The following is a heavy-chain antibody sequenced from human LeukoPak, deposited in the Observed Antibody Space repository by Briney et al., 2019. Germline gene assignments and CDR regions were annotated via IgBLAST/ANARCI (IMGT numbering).Heavy chain of an antibody. CDR1: GGSISRNY. J-gene: IGHJ3*02. CDR3: ARTNQISETAFDI. Sequence: SETLSLTCTVSGGSISRNYWNWIRQPPGKGLEWIGYILSSGSTNYNPSVKSRVTISVDTSKNQFSLKLNSVTAADTAVYYCARTNQISETAFDIWGQGTMVIVSS. V-gene: IGHV4-59*01. CDR2: ILSSGST. D-gene: IGHD1-14*01.